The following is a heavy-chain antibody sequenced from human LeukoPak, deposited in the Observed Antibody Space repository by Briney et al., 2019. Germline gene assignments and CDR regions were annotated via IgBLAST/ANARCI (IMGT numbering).Heavy chain of an antibody. V-gene: IGHV4-39*01. CDR2: IYYSGST. D-gene: IGHD2-15*01. CDR1: GGSISSSSYY. Sequence: SETLSLTCTVSGGSISSSSYYWGWIRQPPGKGLEWIGSIYYSGSTYYNPSLKSRVTISVDTSKNQFSLKLSSVTAADTAVYYCARRPTCSGGSCYSGFDHWGQGTLVTVSS. CDR3: ARRPTCSGGSCYSGFDH. J-gene: IGHJ4*02.